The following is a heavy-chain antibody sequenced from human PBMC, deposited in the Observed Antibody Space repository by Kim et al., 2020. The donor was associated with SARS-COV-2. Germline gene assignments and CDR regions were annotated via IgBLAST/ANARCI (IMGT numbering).Heavy chain of an antibody. CDR3: AKDLTYVPSGIRASVDY. CDR1: GFTFSSYA. D-gene: IGHD6-25*01. V-gene: IGHV3-23*01. J-gene: IGHJ4*02. CDR2: ISGSGGST. Sequence: GGSLRLSCAASGFTFSSYAMSWVRQAPGKGLEWVSAISGSGGSTYYADSVKGRFTISRDNSKNTLYLQMNSLRAEDTAVYYCAKDLTYVPSGIRASVDYWGQGTLVTVSS.